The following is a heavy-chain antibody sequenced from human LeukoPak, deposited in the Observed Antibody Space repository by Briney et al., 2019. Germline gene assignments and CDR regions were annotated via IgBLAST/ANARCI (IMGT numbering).Heavy chain of an antibody. CDR2: IIPIFGTA. CDR3: ARVVSMLMGLGDIAAAGKDWFDP. Sequence: GASVTVSCKASGYTFTSYGISWVRQAPGQGLEWMGGIIPIFGTANYAQKFQGRVTITADESTSTAYMELSSLRSEDTAVYYCARVVSMLMGLGDIAAAGKDWFDPWGQGTLVTVSS. J-gene: IGHJ5*02. CDR1: GYTFTSYG. V-gene: IGHV1-69*13. D-gene: IGHD6-13*01.